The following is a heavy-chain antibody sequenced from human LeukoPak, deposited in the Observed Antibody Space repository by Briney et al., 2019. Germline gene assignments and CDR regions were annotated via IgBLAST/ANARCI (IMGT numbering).Heavy chain of an antibody. CDR2: IYYSGST. CDR3: ARDQADFNSAFDI. D-gene: IGHD1-1*01. CDR1: GGSISSGDYY. V-gene: IGHV4-61*08. J-gene: IGHJ3*02. Sequence: SQTLSLTCTVSGGSISSGDYYWSWIRQPPGKGLEWIGYIYYSGSTNYNPSLKSRVTISVDTSKNQFSLKLSSVTAADTAVYYCARDQADFNSAFDIWGQGTMVTVSS.